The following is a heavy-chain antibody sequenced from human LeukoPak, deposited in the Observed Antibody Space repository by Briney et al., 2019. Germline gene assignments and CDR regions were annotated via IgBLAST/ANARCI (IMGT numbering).Heavy chain of an antibody. Sequence: ASVKVSCKASGYTFTSYDINWVRQATGQGLEWMGWMNPNSGNTGFAQKFQGRVTMTRDTSLSTAYMELSSLTSEDTAVYYCARDGYSSSWYTDYWGQGTLVTVSS. CDR2: MNPNSGNT. D-gene: IGHD6-13*01. V-gene: IGHV1-8*01. J-gene: IGHJ4*02. CDR1: GYTFTSYD. CDR3: ARDGYSSSWYTDY.